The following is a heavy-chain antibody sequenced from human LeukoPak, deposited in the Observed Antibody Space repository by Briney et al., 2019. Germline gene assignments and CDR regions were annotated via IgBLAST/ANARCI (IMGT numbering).Heavy chain of an antibody. D-gene: IGHD1-26*01. Sequence: SVKVSCKASGFTFTSSAMQWVRQARGQRLEWIGWIAVGSGNTNYAQKFQERVTITRDMSTSTAYMELSSLRSEDTAVYYCAAVSSYSGSYANWGQGTLVTVSS. CDR3: AAVSSYSGSYAN. J-gene: IGHJ4*02. CDR2: IAVGSGNT. V-gene: IGHV1-58*02. CDR1: GFTFTSSA.